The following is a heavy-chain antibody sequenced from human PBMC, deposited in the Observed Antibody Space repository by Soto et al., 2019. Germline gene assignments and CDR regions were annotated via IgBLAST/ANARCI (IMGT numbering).Heavy chain of an antibody. Sequence: QVQLQESGPGLVKPSQTLSLTCTVSGGSIRSGAYFWTWIRQLPGRGLEWIGYSSYSGSTYYDPSLKSRATISVDTSKNQFSLDLSSVAAADTAVYSCAGGLILTGPGWFEAWGQGTLVTVSS. D-gene: IGHD3-9*01. J-gene: IGHJ5*02. V-gene: IGHV4-31*03. CDR1: GGSIRSGAYF. CDR3: AGGLILTGPGWFEA. CDR2: SSYSGST.